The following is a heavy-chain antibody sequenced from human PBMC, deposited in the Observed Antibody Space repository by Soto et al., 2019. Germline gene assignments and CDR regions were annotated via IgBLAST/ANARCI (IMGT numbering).Heavy chain of an antibody. V-gene: IGHV4-30-2*01. CDR2: IYHSGST. CDR3: ARRYGGAFDI. D-gene: IGHD4-17*01. Sequence: PSETLSLTCAVSGGSISSGGYSWSWIRQPPGKGLEWIGYIYHSGSTYYNPSLKSRVTISVDTSKNQFSLKLSSVTAADTAVYYCARRYGGAFDIWGQGTMVT. CDR1: GGSISSGGYS. J-gene: IGHJ3*02.